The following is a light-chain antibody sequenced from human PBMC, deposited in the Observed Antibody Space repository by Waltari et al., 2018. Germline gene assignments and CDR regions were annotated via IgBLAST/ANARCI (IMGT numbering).Light chain of an antibody. J-gene: IGLJ1*01. V-gene: IGLV3-21*02. CDR2: DDG. CDR3: QVWDSGSDHYV. Sequence: SVAPGQTARITCDGNKIGSKNVHWYQQKPGQAPVLVVYDDGDRPSGIPERFSGSNSGNTATLTISRVDAGDEADDYCQVWDSGSDHYVFGTVTKVTVL. CDR1: KIGSKN.